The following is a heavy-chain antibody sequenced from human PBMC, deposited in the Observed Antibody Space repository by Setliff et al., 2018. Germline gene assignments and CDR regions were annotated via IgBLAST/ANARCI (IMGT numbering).Heavy chain of an antibody. CDR2: IDWDDDK. CDR1: GFSISTSGMC. D-gene: IGHD1-26*01. V-gene: IGHV2-70*11. Sequence: SGPTLVNPTQTLTLTCTFSGFSISTSGMCVSWIRQSPGKALEWLARIDWDDDKYYSTSLKTRLTISKDASKNQVVLTMTNMDSVDTATYYCARTVRSGSYHYYMDVWGKGTMVTVSS. CDR3: ARTVRSGSYHYYMDV. J-gene: IGHJ6*03.